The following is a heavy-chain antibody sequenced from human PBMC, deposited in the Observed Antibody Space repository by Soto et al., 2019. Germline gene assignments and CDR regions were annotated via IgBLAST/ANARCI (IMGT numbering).Heavy chain of an antibody. CDR3: AREDDGGDRDYYGLDV. CDR2: IHYTGCI. Sequence: QVQLQQSGPGLVEPSQTLSLTCAVSGGSISSEYFHWTWIRQSPGKSLEWIGYIHYTGCIMYNPSFKSRLTMAVDTTKNQFSLQLTSVTAADTAVYFCAREDDGGDRDYYGLDVWGQGTTVTVSS. J-gene: IGHJ6*02. V-gene: IGHV4-30-4*08. D-gene: IGHD2-21*02. CDR1: GGSISSEYFH.